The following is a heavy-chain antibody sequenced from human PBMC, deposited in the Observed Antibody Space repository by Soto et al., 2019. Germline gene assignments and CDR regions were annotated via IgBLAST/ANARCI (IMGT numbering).Heavy chain of an antibody. V-gene: IGHV3-48*01. J-gene: IGHJ4*02. Sequence: GGSLRLSCAASGFTFSSYSMHWVRQAPGKGLEWVSYISSSSSTIYYADSVKGRFTISRDNAKNSLYLQMNSLRAEDTAVYYCARGGLSPAYWGQGTLVTVSS. CDR2: ISSSSSTI. CDR3: ARGGLSPAY. D-gene: IGHD3-16*01. CDR1: GFTFSSYS.